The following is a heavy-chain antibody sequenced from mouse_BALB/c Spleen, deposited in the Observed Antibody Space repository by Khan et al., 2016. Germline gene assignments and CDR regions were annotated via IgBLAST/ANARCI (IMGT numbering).Heavy chain of an antibody. CDR1: GYIFTSYW. D-gene: IGHD2-4*01. CDR2: IYPGTGST. Sequence: QVRLQQSGAELVRPGASVKLSCKTSGYIFTSYWIHWVKQRSGQGLEWIARIYPGTGSTYYNEKFKGKATMTTDKSSNTAYLQLSRLTSEDSAAYFCSRSGDYDVGAFDSWGQCTILTVSS. CDR3: SRSGDYDVGAFDS. J-gene: IGHJ2*01. V-gene: IGHV1S132*01.